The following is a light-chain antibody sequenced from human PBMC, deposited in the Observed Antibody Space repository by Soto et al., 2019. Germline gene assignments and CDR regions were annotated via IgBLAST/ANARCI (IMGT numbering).Light chain of an antibody. V-gene: IGKV3D-11*03. Sequence: ELVLALSPATLSLAPGARATLSCRASQSVSSNLAWYQQKPGQAPRLLIYGASTRATGIPARFSGSGSGTDFTLTITRLEPEDSAVYFCQQYTGPPTTFGQGTRLEI. J-gene: IGKJ5*01. CDR2: GAS. CDR3: QQYTGPPTT. CDR1: QSVSSN.